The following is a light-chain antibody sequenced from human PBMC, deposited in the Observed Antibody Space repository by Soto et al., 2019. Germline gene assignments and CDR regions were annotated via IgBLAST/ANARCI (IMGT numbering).Light chain of an antibody. J-gene: IGKJ5*01. Sequence: EIVMTQSPATLSVSPGERATLSCRSSQTVSSNLAWYQQKPGQAPRLLIYDASTRATGIPVRFRGSGSGTDFTLTISSLEPEDAGIYYCQQRRHWPTITFGQGTRLEIK. CDR1: QTVSSN. CDR3: QQRRHWPTIT. CDR2: DAS. V-gene: IGKV3-11*01.